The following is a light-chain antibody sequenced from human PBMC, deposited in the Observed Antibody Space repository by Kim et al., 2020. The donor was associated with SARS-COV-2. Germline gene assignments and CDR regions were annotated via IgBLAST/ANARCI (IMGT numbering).Light chain of an antibody. J-gene: IGKJ2*01. Sequence: DIQMTQSPSTLSASVGDRVTITCRASQSISSWLAWYQQKPGKAPKLLIYDASSLESGVPSRFSGSGSGTEFTLTISSLQPDDFATYYCQQYNSYSGTFGQRTKLEI. CDR3: QQYNSYSGT. V-gene: IGKV1-5*01. CDR1: QSISSW. CDR2: DAS.